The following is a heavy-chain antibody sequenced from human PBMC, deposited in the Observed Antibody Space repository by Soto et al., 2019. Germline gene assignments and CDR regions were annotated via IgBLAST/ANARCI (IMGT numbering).Heavy chain of an antibody. D-gene: IGHD6-13*01. Sequence: ASVKVSCKASGGTFSSYAISWVRQAPGQGLEWMGGIIPIFGTANYAQKFQGRVTITADESTSTAYMELSSLRSEDTAVYYCASRAQGHSSNWYYFDYWGQGTLVTVSS. V-gene: IGHV1-69*13. J-gene: IGHJ4*02. CDR2: IIPIFGTA. CDR3: ASRAQGHSSNWYYFDY. CDR1: GGTFSSYA.